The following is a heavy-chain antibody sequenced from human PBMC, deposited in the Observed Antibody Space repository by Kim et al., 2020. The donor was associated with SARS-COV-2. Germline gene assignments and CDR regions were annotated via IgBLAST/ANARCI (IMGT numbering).Heavy chain of an antibody. CDR3: ARRRYFDFPPRDFDY. D-gene: IGHD3-9*01. CDR2: IYYSGIT. J-gene: IGHJ4*02. Sequence: SETLSLTCTVSGGSVTSNNYYWGWVRHPPGKGLEWIGSIYYSGITYYNPSLKSRVTVSVDTSKNQFSLKLNSVTAADTAVYYCARRRYFDFPPRDFDYWGQGTRVTVSS. V-gene: IGHV4-39*01. CDR1: GGSVTSNNYY.